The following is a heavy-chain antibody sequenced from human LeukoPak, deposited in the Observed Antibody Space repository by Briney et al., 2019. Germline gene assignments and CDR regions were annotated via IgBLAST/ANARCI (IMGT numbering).Heavy chain of an antibody. J-gene: IGHJ4*02. Sequence: PGGSLRLSCAASGFTFDDYAMHWVRQAPGKGLEWVSGISYGSDTIGYVDSVKGRFTISRDNAKNSLYLQMNSLRAEDTAVYYCAREYYYDSSGYYFYDYWGQGTLVTVSS. V-gene: IGHV3-9*01. D-gene: IGHD3-22*01. CDR2: ISYGSDTI. CDR3: AREYYYDSSGYYFYDY. CDR1: GFTFDDYA.